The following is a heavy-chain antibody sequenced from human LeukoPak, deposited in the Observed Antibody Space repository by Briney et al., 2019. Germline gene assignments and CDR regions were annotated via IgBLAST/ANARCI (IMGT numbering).Heavy chain of an antibody. V-gene: IGHV1-69*13. CDR2: IIPIFGTA. CDR3: ARGGYYYDSSGLSGAFDI. CDR1: GGTFSSYA. D-gene: IGHD3-22*01. J-gene: IGHJ3*02. Sequence: SVKVSCKASGGTFSSYAISWVRQAPGQGLEWMGGIIPIFGTANCAQKFQGRVTITADESTSTAYMELSSLRSEDTAVYYCARGGYYYDSSGLSGAFDIWGQGTMVTVSS.